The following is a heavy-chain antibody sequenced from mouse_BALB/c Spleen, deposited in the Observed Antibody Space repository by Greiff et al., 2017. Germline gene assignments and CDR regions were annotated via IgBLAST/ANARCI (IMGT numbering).Heavy chain of an antibody. CDR3: ARDQKGLTGGFAY. V-gene: IGHV5-4*02. CDR2: ISDGGSYT. D-gene: IGHD4-1*01. Sequence: EVKVVESGGGLVKPGGSLKLSCAASGFTFSDYYMYWVRQTPEKRLEWVATISDGGSYTYYPDSVKGRFTISRDNAKNNLYLQMSSLKSEDTAMYYCARDQKGLTGGFAYWGQGTLVTVSA. CDR1: GFTFSDYY. J-gene: IGHJ3*01.